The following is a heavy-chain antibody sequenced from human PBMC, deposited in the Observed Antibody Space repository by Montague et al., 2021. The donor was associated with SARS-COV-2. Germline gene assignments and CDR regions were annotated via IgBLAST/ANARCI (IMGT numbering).Heavy chain of an antibody. CDR3: ARSPRGSGTGWLDY. Sequence: SLRLSCAASGFTSGDYQMTWVRQAPGKGLQWVANINQDETAKTYVDSVKGRLTISRDNAKNSLTLQMNSLKDEDTAVYYCARSPRGSGTGWLDYWGQGTLVTVSS. J-gene: IGHJ4*02. V-gene: IGHV3-7*01. CDR2: INQDETAK. D-gene: IGHD3/OR15-3a*01. CDR1: GFTSGDYQ.